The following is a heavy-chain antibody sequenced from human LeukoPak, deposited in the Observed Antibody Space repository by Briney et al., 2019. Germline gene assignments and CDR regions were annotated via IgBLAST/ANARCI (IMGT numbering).Heavy chain of an antibody. CDR2: IYSGGNT. V-gene: IGHV3-23*03. CDR3: ARVRGWGFDP. CDR1: GFTFSSYA. J-gene: IGHJ5*02. Sequence: GGSLRLSCAASGFTFSSYAMTWVRQAPGKGLEWVSIIYSGGNTYYADSVKGRFTISRDNSKNTLFLQINSLRAEDTAVYYCARVRGWGFDPWGQGTLVTVSS. D-gene: IGHD3-10*01.